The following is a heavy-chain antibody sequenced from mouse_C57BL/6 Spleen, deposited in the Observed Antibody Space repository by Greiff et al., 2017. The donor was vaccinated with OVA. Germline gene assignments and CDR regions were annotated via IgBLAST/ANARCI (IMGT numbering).Heavy chain of an antibody. V-gene: IGHV2-2*01. J-gene: IGHJ3*01. CDR3: ARGGKTPWFAY. Sequence: VQLQQSGPGLVQPSQSLSITCTVSGFSLTSYGVHWVRQSPGKGLEWLGVIWSGGSTDYNAAFISRLSISKDNSKSQVFFKMNSLQADDTAIYYCARGGKTPWFAYWGQGTLVTVSA. CDR2: IWSGGST. CDR1: GFSLTSYG.